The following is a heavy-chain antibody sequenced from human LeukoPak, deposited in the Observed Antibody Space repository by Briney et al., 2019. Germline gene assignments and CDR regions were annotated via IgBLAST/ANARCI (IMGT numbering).Heavy chain of an antibody. Sequence: PGGSLRLSCAASGFTFSSYSMNWVRQAPGKGLEWVSSISSSSSYIYYADSVKGRFTISRDNAKNSLYLQMNSLRAEDTAVYYCARVGARTTMVRGVIPDAFDIWGQGTMVAVSS. CDR2: ISSSSSYI. CDR1: GFTFSSYS. V-gene: IGHV3-21*01. J-gene: IGHJ3*02. D-gene: IGHD3-10*01. CDR3: ARVGARTTMVRGVIPDAFDI.